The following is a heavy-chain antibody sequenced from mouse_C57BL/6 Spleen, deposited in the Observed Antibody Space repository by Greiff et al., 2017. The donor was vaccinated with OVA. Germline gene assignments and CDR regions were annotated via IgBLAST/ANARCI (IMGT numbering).Heavy chain of an antibody. CDR1: GFNIKNTY. J-gene: IGHJ3*01. D-gene: IGHD5-2*01. Sequence: VQLQQSVAELVRPGASVKLSCTASGFNIKNTYMHWVKQRPEQGLEWIGRIDPANGNTKYAQKFQGKATITAATSSNTAYLQLRRLNSADNSTYYCARGEYGGFACWGQGTLVTVSA. CDR3: ARGEYGGFAC. CDR2: IDPANGNT. V-gene: IGHV14-3*01.